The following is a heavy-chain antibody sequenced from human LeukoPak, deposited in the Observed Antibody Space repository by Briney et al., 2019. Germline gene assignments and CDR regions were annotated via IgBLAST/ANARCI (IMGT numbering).Heavy chain of an antibody. CDR1: GFTFSSYA. V-gene: IGHV3-23*01. CDR2: ICSSGDRT. CDR3: AKDSPRISVTGVAYFDH. D-gene: IGHD4-11*01. J-gene: IGHJ1*01. Sequence: AGGSLRLSCAASGFTFSSYAMHWVRQAPGKGLEWVAAICSSGDRTYFVDSVKGRFTISRDNSKNTFYLQMNSLGAEDTAVYYCAKDSPRISVTGVAYFDHWGQGTLVTVSS.